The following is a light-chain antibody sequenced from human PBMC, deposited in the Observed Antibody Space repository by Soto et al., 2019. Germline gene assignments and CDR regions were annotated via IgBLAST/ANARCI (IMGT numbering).Light chain of an antibody. CDR2: DAS. CDR1: QSVSSY. Sequence: IVFAQCPATLSLSPGEKATLSCRASQSVSSYIAWYQQKPGQAPRLLIYDASNRATGIPARFSGSGSGTDFTLTISSLEPEDFAVFYCQHYGSSPLITFGRGTRLEIK. V-gene: IGKV3-11*01. J-gene: IGKJ5*01. CDR3: QHYGSSPLIT.